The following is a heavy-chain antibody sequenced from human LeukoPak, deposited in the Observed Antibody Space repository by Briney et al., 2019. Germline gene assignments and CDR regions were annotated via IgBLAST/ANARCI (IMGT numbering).Heavy chain of an antibody. J-gene: IGHJ4*02. CDR3: ARVSRVWSLRFLEWLTRSVDY. V-gene: IGHV4-31*03. CDR1: GGSISSGGYY. Sequence: PSETLSLTCTVSGGSISSGGYYWSWIRQHPGKGLEWVGYIYYSGSTYYNPSLKSRVTISVDTSKNQFSLKLSSVTAADTAVYYCARVSRVWSLRFLEWLTRSVDYWGQGTLVTVSS. D-gene: IGHD3-3*01. CDR2: IYYSGST.